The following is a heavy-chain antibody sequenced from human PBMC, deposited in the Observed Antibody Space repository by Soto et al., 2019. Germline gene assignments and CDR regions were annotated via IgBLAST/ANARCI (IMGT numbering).Heavy chain of an antibody. J-gene: IGHJ6*02. D-gene: IGHD3-10*01. CDR2: IDPSDSYT. CDR3: ARRGPRHYYGSGSYYNGYYYYYGMDV. CDR1: GYSFTIYW. Sequence: GESLKISCKGSGYSFTIYWISWVRQMPGKGLEWMGRIDPSDSYTNYSPSFQGHVTISADKSISTAYLQWSSLKASDTAMYYCARRGPRHYYGSGSYYNGYYYYYGMDVWGQGTTVTVSS. V-gene: IGHV5-10-1*01.